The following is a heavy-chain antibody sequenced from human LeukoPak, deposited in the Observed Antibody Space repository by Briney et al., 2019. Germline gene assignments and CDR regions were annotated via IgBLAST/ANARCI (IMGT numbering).Heavy chain of an antibody. D-gene: IGHD3-3*01. Sequence: GGSLRLSCAASGFTVSSNYMSWVRQAPGKGLEWVSVIYSGGSTYYADSVKGRFTISRDNSKNTLYLQMNSLRAEDTAVYYRARDRGSGSEYFDYWGQGTLVTVSS. CDR1: GFTVSSNY. V-gene: IGHV3-66*01. CDR2: IYSGGST. J-gene: IGHJ4*02. CDR3: ARDRGSGSEYFDY.